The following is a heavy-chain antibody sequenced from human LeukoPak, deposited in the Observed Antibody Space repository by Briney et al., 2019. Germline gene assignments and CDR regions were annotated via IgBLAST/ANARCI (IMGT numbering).Heavy chain of an antibody. CDR2: IKQGGSEE. CDR1: GFTFSNYW. Sequence: GGSLRLSCAASGFTFSNYWMSRVRQAPGKGLEWVANIKQGGSEEYYMDSVKGRFTVSRDNAKNSLYLQMNSLRAEDTAVYYCARGSAGVTYYGGDWFDPWGQGTLVTVSS. V-gene: IGHV3-7*03. J-gene: IGHJ5*02. D-gene: IGHD1-26*01. CDR3: ARGSAGVTYYGGDWFDP.